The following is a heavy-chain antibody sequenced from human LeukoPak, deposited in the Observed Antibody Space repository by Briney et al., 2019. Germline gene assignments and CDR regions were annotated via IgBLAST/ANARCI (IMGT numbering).Heavy chain of an antibody. CDR2: IYYSGST. D-gene: IGHD1-1*01. CDR1: GGSISGYY. Sequence: SETLSLTCTVSGGSISGYYWSWIRQPPGKGLEWIGYIYYSGSTNYNPSLKSRVIISVDTSKNQFSLKLSPVTAAATAVYYCARLFANENYYYYRLDVWGQGTTVTVSS. J-gene: IGHJ6*02. CDR3: ARLFANENYYYYRLDV. V-gene: IGHV4-59*08.